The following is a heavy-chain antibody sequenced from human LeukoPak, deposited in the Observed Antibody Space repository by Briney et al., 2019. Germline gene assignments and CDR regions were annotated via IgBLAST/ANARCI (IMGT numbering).Heavy chain of an antibody. D-gene: IGHD3-3*01. Sequence: ASVKVSCKASGYTFTSYDINWVRQATGQGLEWMGWMNPNSGNTGYAQKFQGRVTITRNTSISTAYMELSSLRSEDTAVYYCARNFRHYDGRFDPWGQGTLVTVSS. J-gene: IGHJ5*02. CDR3: ARNFRHYDGRFDP. CDR1: GYTFTSYD. CDR2: MNPNSGNT. V-gene: IGHV1-8*03.